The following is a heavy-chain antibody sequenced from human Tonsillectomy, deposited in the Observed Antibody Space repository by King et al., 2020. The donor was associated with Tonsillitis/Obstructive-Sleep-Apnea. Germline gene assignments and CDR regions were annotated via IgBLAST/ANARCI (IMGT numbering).Heavy chain of an antibody. Sequence: QLQESGPGLVKPSETLSLTCTVSGGSVSSGGYYWSWIRQPPGKGLEWIGDIYYSVRTNYNPSLKSRVTISVDTSKNQFSLKLNSVTAADTAMYYCARTISSASRVFDYWGQGTLVTVSS. CDR3: ARTISSASRVFDY. CDR2: IYYSVRT. J-gene: IGHJ4*02. D-gene: IGHD6-6*01. V-gene: IGHV4-61*08. CDR1: GGSVSSGGYY.